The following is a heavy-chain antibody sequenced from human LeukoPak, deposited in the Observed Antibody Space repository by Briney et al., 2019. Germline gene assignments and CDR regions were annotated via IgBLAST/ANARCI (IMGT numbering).Heavy chain of an antibody. J-gene: IGHJ4*02. CDR2: INHSGST. V-gene: IGHV4-34*01. Sequence: PSETLSLTCAVYGGSFSGYYWSWIRQPPGKGLEWIGEINHSGSTNYNPSLKSRVTISVDTSKNQFSLKLSSVTAADTAMYYCARGQWPDNSWGQGTLVTVSS. CDR1: GGSFSGYY. D-gene: IGHD6-19*01. CDR3: ARGQWPDNS.